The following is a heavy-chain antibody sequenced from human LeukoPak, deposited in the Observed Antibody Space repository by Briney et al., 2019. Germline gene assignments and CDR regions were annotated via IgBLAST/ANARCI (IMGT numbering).Heavy chain of an antibody. CDR2: IYPSGST. Sequence: SETLSLTCTVPGGSISSYYWGWIRQPAGKGLEWIGRIYPSGSTNYNPSLKSRVTLSVDTSKNQFSLKLSSVTAADTAEYYCARDRSLGELTTESPSFDSWGQGTLVTVSS. D-gene: IGHD3-16*01. V-gene: IGHV4-4*07. CDR1: GGSISSYY. CDR3: ARDRSLGELTTESPSFDS. J-gene: IGHJ4*02.